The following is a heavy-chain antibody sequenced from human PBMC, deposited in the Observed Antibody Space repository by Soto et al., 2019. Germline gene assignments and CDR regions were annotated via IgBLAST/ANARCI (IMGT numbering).Heavy chain of an antibody. CDR1: GFSLSTSGVG. J-gene: IGHJ4*02. CDR3: ARPVEIFTGQSIFDY. Sequence: QITLKESGPTLVKPTQTLTLTCTFSGFSLSTSGVGVGWIRQPPGKALEWLALIYWDDDKRYSPSLKSRLTISKDNSKNQVVLTMTNMDPVDTATYYCARPVEIFTGQSIFDYGVQGTLVTVSS. V-gene: IGHV2-5*02. D-gene: IGHD3-9*01. CDR2: IYWDDDK.